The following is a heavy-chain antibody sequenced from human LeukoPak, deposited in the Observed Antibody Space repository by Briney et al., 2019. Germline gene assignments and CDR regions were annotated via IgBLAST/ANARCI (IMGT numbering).Heavy chain of an antibody. V-gene: IGHV4-34*01. CDR3: ARGRRLIVVGHYYYYMDV. CDR1: GGSFSGYY. CDR2: INHSGST. D-gene: IGHD3-22*01. Sequence: SETLSLTCPVFGGSFSGYYWSWIRQPPGKGLEWIGEINHSGSTNYNPSLKSRVTIPVDTSKNQFSLKLSSVTAADTAVYYCARGRRLIVVGHYYYYMDVWGKGTTVTVSS. J-gene: IGHJ6*03.